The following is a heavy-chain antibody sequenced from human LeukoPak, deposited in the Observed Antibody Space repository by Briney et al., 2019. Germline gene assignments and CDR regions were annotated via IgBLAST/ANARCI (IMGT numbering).Heavy chain of an antibody. CDR1: GFTFSDYY. Sequence: GGSLRLSCAASGFTFSDYYMNWIRQAPGKGLEWVSYISRSGNTIYYADPMKGRFTISRDNAKNSLYLQMNSLRAEDTAVYYCARDHDSSGYYYGYYFDYWGQGTLVTVSS. CDR2: ISRSGNTI. D-gene: IGHD3-22*01. CDR3: ARDHDSSGYYYGYYFDY. J-gene: IGHJ4*02. V-gene: IGHV3-11*01.